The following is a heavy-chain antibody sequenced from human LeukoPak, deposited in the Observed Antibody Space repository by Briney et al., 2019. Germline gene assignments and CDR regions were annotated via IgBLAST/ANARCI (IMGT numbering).Heavy chain of an antibody. CDR2: ISSSGSTI. CDR3: ARGAIFGVLKGIDAFDI. CDR1: GFTFSDYY. Sequence: GGALRLSCAASGFTFSDYYMSWIRQAPGKGLGWVSYISSSGSTIYYADSVKGRFTISRDNAKNSLYLQMNSLRAEDTAVYYCARGAIFGVLKGIDAFDIWGQGTMVTVSS. J-gene: IGHJ3*02. D-gene: IGHD3-3*01. V-gene: IGHV3-11*04.